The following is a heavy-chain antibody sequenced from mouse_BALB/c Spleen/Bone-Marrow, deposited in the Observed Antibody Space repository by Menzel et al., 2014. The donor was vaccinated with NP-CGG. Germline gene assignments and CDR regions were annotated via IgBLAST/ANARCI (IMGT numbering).Heavy chain of an antibody. V-gene: IGHV1-77*01. J-gene: IGHJ4*01. CDR3: ARAASLDY. Sequence: QVQLKDSGAELARPGASVKLSCKASGYTFTDYYVSWVKQRTGQGLEWIGEIYPGSGNTYYNEKFKGKATLTADRSSSTAYMQLSGLTSEDSAVYFCARAASLDYWGQGTSVTVSS. CDR2: IYPGSGNT. CDR1: GYTFTDYY.